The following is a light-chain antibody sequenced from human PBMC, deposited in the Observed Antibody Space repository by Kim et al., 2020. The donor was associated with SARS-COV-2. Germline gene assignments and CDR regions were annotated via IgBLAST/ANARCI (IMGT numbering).Light chain of an antibody. Sequence: DIQITQSPSSLSASVGDRVNITCRADQSITNDLNWYQQKPGKVPNVLIYSAYSLQGGVPSRFSGSGYGTDFTLTISSLQPEDFATYYCQQTYSLPLTFGGGTKVDIK. J-gene: IGKJ4*01. CDR2: SAY. CDR3: QQTYSLPLT. V-gene: IGKV1-39*01. CDR1: QSITND.